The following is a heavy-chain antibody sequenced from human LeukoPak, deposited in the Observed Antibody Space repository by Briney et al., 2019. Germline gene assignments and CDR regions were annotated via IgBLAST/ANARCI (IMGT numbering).Heavy chain of an antibody. Sequence: SETLSLTCAVSGGSISSSNWWSWVRQPPGKGLEWIGEIYHSGSTNYNPSLKSRVTISVDKSKNQFSLKLSSVTAADTAVYYCARAGPYDSSGYYYKYYYYMDVWGKGTTVTISS. V-gene: IGHV4-4*02. CDR2: IYHSGST. CDR1: GGSISSSNW. D-gene: IGHD3-22*01. J-gene: IGHJ6*03. CDR3: ARAGPYDSSGYYYKYYYYMDV.